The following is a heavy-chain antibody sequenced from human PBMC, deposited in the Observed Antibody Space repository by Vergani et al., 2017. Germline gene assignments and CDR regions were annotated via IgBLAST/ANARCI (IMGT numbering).Heavy chain of an antibody. Sequence: EVQLLESGGGLVQPGGSLRLSCAASGFTFSTYAMSWVRQAPGKGLEWVSGISDSGAGTYYADSVKGRFTISRDNPKTTLYLQMNSLRAGDTAVYYCVTETPVTATVCFASWGQGALVTVS. CDR3: VTETPVTATVCFAS. CDR2: ISDSGAGT. V-gene: IGHV3-23*01. CDR1: GFTFSTYA. J-gene: IGHJ4*02. D-gene: IGHD2-21*02.